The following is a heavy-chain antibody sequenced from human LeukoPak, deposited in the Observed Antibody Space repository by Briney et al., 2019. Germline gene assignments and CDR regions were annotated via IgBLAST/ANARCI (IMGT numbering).Heavy chain of an antibody. Sequence: GGSLRLSCAASGFTFSSYWMRWVRQAPGKGLVWVSRINTDGSSTNYADSVKGRFTISRDNAKNTLYLQMNSLRAEDTAVYYCARFDYYYDSSGYPESPFDIWGQGTMVTVSS. V-gene: IGHV3-74*01. D-gene: IGHD3-22*01. CDR3: ARFDYYYDSSGYPESPFDI. CDR1: GFTFSSYW. J-gene: IGHJ3*02. CDR2: INTDGSST.